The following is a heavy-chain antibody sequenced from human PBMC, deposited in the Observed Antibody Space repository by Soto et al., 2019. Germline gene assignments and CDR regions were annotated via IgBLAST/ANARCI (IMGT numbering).Heavy chain of an antibody. Sequence: PVESLKISCKGSGYSFTSYWIGWVRQMPGKGLEWMGIIYPGDSDTRYSPSFQGQVTISADKSISTAYLQWSSLKASDTAMYYCARVEGNIVLMVYAAGNWFDPWGQGTLVKVSS. V-gene: IGHV5-51*01. CDR1: GYSFTSYW. J-gene: IGHJ5*02. D-gene: IGHD2-8*01. CDR2: IYPGDSDT. CDR3: ARVEGNIVLMVYAAGNWFDP.